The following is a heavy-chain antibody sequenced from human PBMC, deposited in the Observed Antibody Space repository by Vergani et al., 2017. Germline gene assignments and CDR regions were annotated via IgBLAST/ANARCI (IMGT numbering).Heavy chain of an antibody. CDR1: GGSFSTGGQS. Sequence: QVQLQESGPGLVKHSPTLSLTCTMSGGSFSTGGQSWTCLRQSAGKGMELIGRIYTSGATNYNPSLRSRAIMSVDASKKQFCLTLTSVIAADTTVYYYARDGGEYDKGALDVWGQGTKVTVTS. CDR3: ARDGGEYDKGALDV. V-gene: IGHV4-61*02. J-gene: IGHJ3*01. CDR2: IYTSGAT. D-gene: IGHD2-21*01.